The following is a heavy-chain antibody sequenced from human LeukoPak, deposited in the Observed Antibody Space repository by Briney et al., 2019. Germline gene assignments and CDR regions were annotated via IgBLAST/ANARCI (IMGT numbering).Heavy chain of an antibody. Sequence: PGGSLRLSCVVSGFTFTSYGMHWVRQAPGKGLEWVAVTSYDGTYKYYADSVRGRFTISRDTSKNTVYLQMNSLRDEHTAVYYCAKTRRAGSYYLHFDYWGQGTLVTVSS. CDR1: GFTFTSYG. D-gene: IGHD1-26*01. CDR2: TSYDGTYK. CDR3: AKTRRAGSYYLHFDY. V-gene: IGHV3-30*18. J-gene: IGHJ4*02.